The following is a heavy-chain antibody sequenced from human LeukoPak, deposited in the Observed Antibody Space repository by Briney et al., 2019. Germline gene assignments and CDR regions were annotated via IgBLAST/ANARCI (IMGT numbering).Heavy chain of an antibody. Sequence: SQTLSLTCAVSGGSISSGDYYWSWIRQPPGKGLEGNGYLYYSGSTYYNPSLKRRVTISVDMSKNQLSLKRSLVTAADTAVYYCASQGFITIFGVVTGAHFDYWGQGTLVTVSS. V-gene: IGHV4-30-4*08. D-gene: IGHD3-3*01. CDR2: LYYSGST. CDR1: GGSISSGDYY. CDR3: ASQGFITIFGVVTGAHFDY. J-gene: IGHJ4*02.